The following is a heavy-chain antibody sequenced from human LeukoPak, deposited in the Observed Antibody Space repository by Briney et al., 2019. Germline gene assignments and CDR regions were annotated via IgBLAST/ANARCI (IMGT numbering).Heavy chain of an antibody. D-gene: IGHD3-16*01. J-gene: IGHJ5*02. Sequence: SETLSLTCTVSGGSSGAIRSYYWTWVRQPPGKGLEWIGHMYYHGYTHYNPSLKSRVTISIDTSKSQFSLNLSSVTDADTAVYHCARAAAGLGNWFDPWGQGTLVTVSS. V-gene: IGHV4-59*01. CDR3: ARAAAGLGNWFDP. CDR1: GGSSGAIRSYY. CDR2: MYYHGYT.